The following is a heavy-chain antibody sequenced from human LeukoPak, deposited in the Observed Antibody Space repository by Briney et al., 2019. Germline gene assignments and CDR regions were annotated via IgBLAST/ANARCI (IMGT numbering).Heavy chain of an antibody. J-gene: IGHJ4*03. Sequence: PSETLSLTCAIYGGSLSAYYWSWIRQSPGKGLQWIAEVNHRGDTNYNPSVKGRVTISVDTSKNQFSLKVTSLTAADTAVYYCTRGPAISETGYFDYWGQGTLVTVSS. CDR1: GGSLSAYY. CDR3: TRGPAISETGYFDY. CDR2: VNHRGDT. V-gene: IGHV4-34*01.